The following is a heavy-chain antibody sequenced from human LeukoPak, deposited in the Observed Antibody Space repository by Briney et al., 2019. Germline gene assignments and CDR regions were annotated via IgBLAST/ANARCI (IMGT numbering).Heavy chain of an antibody. CDR1: GDSVSSNYAA. Sequence: SQTLSLTCAIFGDSVSSNYAAWNWIRQSPSRGLEWLGRTYYGSKWFNDYALSVKSRITINPDTSKNQFSLHLHSVTPEDSAVYYCARGTSGYDLRTFDIWGQGTMVTVSS. CDR3: ARGTSGYDLRTFDI. V-gene: IGHV6-1*01. J-gene: IGHJ3*02. D-gene: IGHD5-12*01. CDR2: TYYGSKWFN.